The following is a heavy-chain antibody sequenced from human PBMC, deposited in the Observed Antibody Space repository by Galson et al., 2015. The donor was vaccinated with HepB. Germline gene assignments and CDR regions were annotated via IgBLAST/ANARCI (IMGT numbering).Heavy chain of an antibody. CDR2: FSGIGGGT. CDR3: AKEVSSSSVWYFDL. J-gene: IGHJ2*01. Sequence: SLRLSCAASGFTFSSYAMSWVRQAPGKGLEWVSAFSGIGGGTYYADSVTGRFTISRDNSKNTLYLQMNSLRAEDAAVYYCAKEVSSSSVWYFDLWGRGTLVTVSS. V-gene: IGHV3-23*01. CDR1: GFTFSSYA. D-gene: IGHD6-6*01.